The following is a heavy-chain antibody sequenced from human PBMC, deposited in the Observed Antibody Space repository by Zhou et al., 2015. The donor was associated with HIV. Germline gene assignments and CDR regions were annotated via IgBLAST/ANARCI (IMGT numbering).Heavy chain of an antibody. J-gene: IGHJ3*02. V-gene: IGHV1-69*06. CDR3: ARVKMATIRGDLGYAFDI. CDR1: GGTFSSYA. D-gene: IGHD5-24*01. Sequence: QVQLVQSGAEVKKPGSSVKVSCKASGGTFSSYAISWVRQAPGQGLEWMGGIIPIFGTANYAQKFQGRVTITADKSTSTAYMELSSLRSEDTAVYYCARVKMATIRGDLGYAFDIWGQGTMVTVSS. CDR2: IIPIFGTA.